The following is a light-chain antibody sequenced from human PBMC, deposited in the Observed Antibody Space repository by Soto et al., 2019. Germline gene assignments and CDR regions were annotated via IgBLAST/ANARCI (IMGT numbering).Light chain of an antibody. CDR2: DAS. Sequence: DIQMTQSPSTLSASVVVRVAISCRASQSFTRWLAWYQQKPGKAPKLLIYDASNLEIGAPSRFSGSGAGTEFTLTISSLQPDDFATYYCQKYNSYLWTFGQGTKVDI. CDR1: QSFTRW. CDR3: QKYNSYLWT. V-gene: IGKV1-5*01. J-gene: IGKJ1*01.